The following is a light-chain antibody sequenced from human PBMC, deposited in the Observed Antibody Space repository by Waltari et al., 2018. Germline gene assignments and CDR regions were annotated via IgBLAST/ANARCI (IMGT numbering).Light chain of an antibody. Sequence: DLQMTQSPSAMSVSVGDRVTITCRASQGISNYLAWFQLRPGKAPKRLIYDASSLQSWVPSRFSCSGSGTEFTLTISSLQPEHFATYYCLHHIITQFTFGPGTNVDIK. CDR3: LHHIITQFT. CDR1: QGISNY. V-gene: IGKV1-17*03. CDR2: DAS. J-gene: IGKJ3*01.